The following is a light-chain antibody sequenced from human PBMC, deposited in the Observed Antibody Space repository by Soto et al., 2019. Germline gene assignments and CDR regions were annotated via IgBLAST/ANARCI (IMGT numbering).Light chain of an antibody. Sequence: DIVMTQSPATLSVSPGERATLSCRASQSVSSNLAWYQQKPGQAPRLLVYAVSTRATGIPARFSGSGSGTELTLTIDSLQSEDFAIYYCQSYNIWPSITFGLGTRLEIK. CDR2: AVS. V-gene: IGKV3-15*01. J-gene: IGKJ5*01. CDR1: QSVSSN. CDR3: QSYNIWPSIT.